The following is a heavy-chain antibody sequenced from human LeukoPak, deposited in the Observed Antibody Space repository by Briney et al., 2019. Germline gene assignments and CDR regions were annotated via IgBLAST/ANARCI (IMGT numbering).Heavy chain of an antibody. CDR1: GFTFSSYA. CDR3: AKLPMKKLDCSSTSCYSYYYFDY. J-gene: IGHJ4*02. CDR2: ISGSGGST. D-gene: IGHD2-2*02. Sequence: QPGGSLRLSCAASGFTFSSYAMIWVRQAPGKGLEWVSAISGSGGSTYYADSVKGRFTISRDNSKNTLYLQMNSLRAEDTAVYYCAKLPMKKLDCSSTSCYSYYYFDYWGQGTLVTVSS. V-gene: IGHV3-23*01.